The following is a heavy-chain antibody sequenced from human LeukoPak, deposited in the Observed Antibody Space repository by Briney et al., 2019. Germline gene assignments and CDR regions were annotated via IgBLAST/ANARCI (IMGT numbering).Heavy chain of an antibody. V-gene: IGHV3-48*04. CDR2: ISSSSSTI. J-gene: IGHJ4*02. Sequence: GGSLRLSCAASGFTFSSYSMNWVRQAPGKGLEWVSYISSSSSTIYYADSVKGRFTISRDNAKNSLYLQMNSLRVDDTAVYYCARGGWELLFWGQGTLVTVSS. CDR3: ARGGWELLF. CDR1: GFTFSSYS. D-gene: IGHD2-15*01.